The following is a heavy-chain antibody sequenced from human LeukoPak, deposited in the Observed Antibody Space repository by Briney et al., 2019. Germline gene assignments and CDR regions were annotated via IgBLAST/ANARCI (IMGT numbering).Heavy chain of an antibody. CDR2: IYHSGST. Sequence: SETLSLTCAVSGYPISSGYYWGWIRQPPGKGLEWIGSIYHSGSTYYNPSLMSRVTISVDTSKNQFSLKLSSVTAADTAVYYCARVGSASDNWFDPWGQGTLVTVSS. CDR1: GYPISSGYY. J-gene: IGHJ5*02. D-gene: IGHD3-10*01. V-gene: IGHV4-38-2*01. CDR3: ARVGSASDNWFDP.